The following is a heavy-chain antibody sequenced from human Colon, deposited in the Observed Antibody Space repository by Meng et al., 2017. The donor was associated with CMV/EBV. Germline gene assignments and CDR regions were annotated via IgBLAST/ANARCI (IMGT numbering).Heavy chain of an antibody. Sequence: SGYTFFNYRSSWVRQAPGQGLEWMGWISPSTGDTHIARKLQDRVTMPTHSSTSTVYMELRSLRSDDTAMYYCARVPFRDCGGDCYSDYWGQGTLVTVSS. CDR2: ISPSTGDT. V-gene: IGHV1-18*01. CDR1: GYTFFNYR. J-gene: IGHJ4*02. D-gene: IGHD2-21*02. CDR3: ARVPFRDCGGDCYSDY.